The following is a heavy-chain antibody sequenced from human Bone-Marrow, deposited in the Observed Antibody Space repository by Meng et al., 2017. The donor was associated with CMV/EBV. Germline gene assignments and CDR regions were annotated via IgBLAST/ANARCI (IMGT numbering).Heavy chain of an antibody. CDR3: ARGSASSY. CDR1: GYTLTDYS. V-gene: IGHV1-2*06. Sequence: VKISCKASGYTLTDYSTHWLRQAPGQRLEWMGRINPNSGGTDYAQKFQGRVTVTRDTSINTAYMELNRLRSDDTAAYYCARGSASSYWGQGTLVTVSS. CDR2: INPNSGGT. D-gene: IGHD6-6*01. J-gene: IGHJ4*02.